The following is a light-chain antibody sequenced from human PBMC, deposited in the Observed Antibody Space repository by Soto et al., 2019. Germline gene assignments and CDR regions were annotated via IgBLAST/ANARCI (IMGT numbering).Light chain of an antibody. Sequence: DIQMTQYPSTLSAAVGDRVTITCRASQNIDMYLNWYQQKPGKAPRVLISGASNLQSGVPSRFSGSGSGTDFTLTISSLQSEDFASYFCQHTFNSPPWTFGQGTKVDIK. CDR1: QNIDMY. CDR3: QHTFNSPPWT. J-gene: IGKJ1*01. V-gene: IGKV1-39*01. CDR2: GAS.